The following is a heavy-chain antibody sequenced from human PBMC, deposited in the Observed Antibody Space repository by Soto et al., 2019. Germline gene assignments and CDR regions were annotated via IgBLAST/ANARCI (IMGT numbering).Heavy chain of an antibody. J-gene: IGHJ4*02. CDR3: ARESEDLTSNFDY. V-gene: IGHV3-21*06. CDR2: ISSTTNYI. CDR1: GFTFTRYS. Sequence: LRLSCSASGFTFTRYSMNWVRQAPGKGLEWVSSISSTTNYIYYGDSMKGRFTISRDNAKNSLYLEMNSLRAEDTAVYYCARESEDLTSNFDYWGQGTLVTAPQ.